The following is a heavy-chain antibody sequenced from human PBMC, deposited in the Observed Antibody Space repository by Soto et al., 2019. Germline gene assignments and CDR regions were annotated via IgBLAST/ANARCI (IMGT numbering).Heavy chain of an antibody. CDR2: IKEDGSEK. CDR3: ARDSVRGYYDSSGYFTAIDY. CDR1: GFTFSSYW. Sequence: GGSLRLSCAASGFTFSSYWMSWVRQAPGKGLEWVANIKEDGSEKYYVDSVKGRFTISRDNAKNSLYLQMNSLRAEDTAVYYCARDSVRGYYDSSGYFTAIDYWGQGTLVTVSS. V-gene: IGHV3-7*01. D-gene: IGHD3-22*01. J-gene: IGHJ4*02.